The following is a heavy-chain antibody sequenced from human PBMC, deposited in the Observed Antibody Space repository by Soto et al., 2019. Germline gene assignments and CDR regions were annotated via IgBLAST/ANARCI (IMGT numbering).Heavy chain of an antibody. CDR3: VKGLSVIQPWLMDAY. D-gene: IGHD5-18*01. V-gene: IGHV3-30*18. J-gene: IGHJ4*02. CDR2: ISYDGSNE. CDR1: GFTFRNHG. Sequence: QVQLVESGGGVVQPGRSLRLSCAVSGFTFRNHGMHWVRQAPGKGLEWVAGISYDGSNEDYADSVKGRFTISRDNSKNTLYLQMNSLRGEDTAVYYCVKGLSVIQPWLMDAYWGQGTLVTVSS.